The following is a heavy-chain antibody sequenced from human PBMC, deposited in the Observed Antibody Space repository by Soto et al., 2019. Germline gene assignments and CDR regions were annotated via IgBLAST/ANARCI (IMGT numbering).Heavy chain of an antibody. CDR3: ARDRYCSSTSCAYYYYYYMDV. D-gene: IGHD2-2*01. V-gene: IGHV3-7*01. Sequence: PGGSLRLSCAASGFTFNTYWMSWVRQAPGKGLEWVANIKQDGSEKYYVDSVKGRFIISRDNAKNSLYLQMNSLRAEDMAVYYCARDRYCSSTSCAYYYYYYMDVWGKGTTVTVSS. J-gene: IGHJ6*03. CDR2: IKQDGSEK. CDR1: GFTFNTYW.